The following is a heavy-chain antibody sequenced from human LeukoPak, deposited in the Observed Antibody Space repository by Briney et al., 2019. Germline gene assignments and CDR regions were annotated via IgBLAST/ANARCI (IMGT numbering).Heavy chain of an antibody. CDR2: IKQDGSYK. CDR3: ARDRPLEAAYYGLDV. CDR1: GFTFSNYY. D-gene: IGHD6-13*01. Sequence: PGGSLRLSCAASGFTFSNYYMSWVRQAPGKGLEWVANIKQDGSYKFYVDSVKGRFTISRDNSKSSVYLQMNSLRAEDTAVYYCARDRPLEAAYYGLDVWGQGTTVTVSS. V-gene: IGHV3-7*03. J-gene: IGHJ6*02.